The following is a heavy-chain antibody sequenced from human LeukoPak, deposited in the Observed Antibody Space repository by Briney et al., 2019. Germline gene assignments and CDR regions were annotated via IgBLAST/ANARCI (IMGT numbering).Heavy chain of an antibody. Sequence: ASVKVSCKASGYTFTSYYMHWVRQAPGQGLEWMGWISAYNGNTNYAQKLQGRVTMTTDTSTSTAYMELRSLRSDDTAVYYCARHYDTPDDWFDPWGQGTLVTVSS. CDR2: ISAYNGNT. J-gene: IGHJ5*02. CDR3: ARHYDTPDDWFDP. V-gene: IGHV1-18*04. D-gene: IGHD3-22*01. CDR1: GYTFTSYY.